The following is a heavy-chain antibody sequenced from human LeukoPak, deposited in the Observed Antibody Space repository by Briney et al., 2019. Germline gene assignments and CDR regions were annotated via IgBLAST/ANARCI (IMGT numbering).Heavy chain of an antibody. CDR1: RFSFSTYA. J-gene: IGHJ4*02. Sequence: GGSLGLSCAASRFSFSTYAMTWVRQAPGKGLEWVSAISGSGGSTNYADSVKGRFTISRDNSKSTLYLQMNSLRAEDTAVYYCAKDVGGSRPKYYFDYWGQGILVTVSS. CDR2: ISGSGGST. CDR3: AKDVGGSRPKYYFDY. V-gene: IGHV3-23*01. D-gene: IGHD2-15*01.